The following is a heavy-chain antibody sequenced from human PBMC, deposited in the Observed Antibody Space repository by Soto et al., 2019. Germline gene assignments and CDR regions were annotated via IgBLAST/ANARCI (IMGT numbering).Heavy chain of an antibody. V-gene: IGHV4-59*12. J-gene: IGHJ6*03. Sequence: SETLSLTCTVSGGSISSYYWSWIRQPPGKGLEWIGYIYYSGSTYYNPSLTSRVTISVDTSKNQFSLKLSSVTAADTAVYYCARDRSIVATIDNYYYYMDVWGKGTTVTVSS. CDR1: GGSISSYY. CDR2: IYYSGST. CDR3: ARDRSIVATIDNYYYYMDV. D-gene: IGHD5-12*01.